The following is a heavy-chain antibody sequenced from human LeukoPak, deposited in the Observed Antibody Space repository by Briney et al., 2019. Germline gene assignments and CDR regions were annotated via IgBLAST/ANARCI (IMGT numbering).Heavy chain of an antibody. CDR2: ISSSSSYI. CDR3: ARGRGTGYSSSWYIYNWFDP. J-gene: IGHJ5*02. Sequence: PGRSLRLSCAASGFTFSDYAMNWVRQAPGKGLEWVSSISSSSSYIYYADSVKGRFTISRDNAKNSLYLQMNSLRAEDTAVYYCARGRGTGYSSSWYIYNWFDPWGQGTLVTVSS. D-gene: IGHD6-13*01. V-gene: IGHV3-21*01. CDR1: GFTFSDYA.